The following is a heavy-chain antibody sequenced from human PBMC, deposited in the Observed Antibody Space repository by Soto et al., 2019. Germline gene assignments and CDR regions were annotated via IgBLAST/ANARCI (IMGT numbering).Heavy chain of an antibody. CDR1: GFTFSSYG. D-gene: IGHD3-10*01. J-gene: IGHJ6*02. CDR2: ISYDGSNK. CDR3: AKDGERGYGMDV. Sequence: QVQLVESGGGVVQPGRSLRLSCAASGFTFSSYGRHWVRQAPGKGLEWVAVISYDGSNKYYADSVKGRFTISRDNSKNTLYLQVNSLTAEDTAVYYCAKDGERGYGMDVWGHGTTVTGSS. V-gene: IGHV3-30*18.